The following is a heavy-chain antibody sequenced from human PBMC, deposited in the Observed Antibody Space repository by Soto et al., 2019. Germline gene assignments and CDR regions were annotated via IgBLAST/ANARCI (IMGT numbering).Heavy chain of an antibody. Sequence: GASVKVSCKASGYTFSNYGLSWVRQAPGQGLEWMGWINPYSGNTKYIQKLQGRVTLTTDTSTSTDYMELRSLRSDDTAVYYCARVNQSQYRRGDNWFDPWGQGTLVTVSS. CDR1: GYTFSNYG. J-gene: IGHJ5*02. V-gene: IGHV1-18*04. D-gene: IGHD3-10*01. CDR2: INPYSGNT. CDR3: ARVNQSQYRRGDNWFDP.